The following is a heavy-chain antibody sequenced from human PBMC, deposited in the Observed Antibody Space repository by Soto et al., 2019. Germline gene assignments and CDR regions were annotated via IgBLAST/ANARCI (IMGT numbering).Heavy chain of an antibody. D-gene: IGHD4-4*01. CDR1: GFTFTDYW. CDR2: INSDGSRT. Sequence: GGSMRLSCAASGFTFTDYWTHWVRQAPGKGLVWVSRINSDGSRTSYADSVTGRFTISRDNAKNTLYLQMNSLRVEDTALYYCARETYRGFYFDYWGQGTLVTVSS. CDR3: ARETYRGFYFDY. J-gene: IGHJ4*02. V-gene: IGHV3-74*01.